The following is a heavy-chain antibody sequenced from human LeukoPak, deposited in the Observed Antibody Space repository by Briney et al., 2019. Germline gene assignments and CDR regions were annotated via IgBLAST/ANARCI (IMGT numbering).Heavy chain of an antibody. J-gene: IGHJ4*02. Sequence: PGGSLRLSCAASGFTFSTYAMTWVRQAPGKGLQWVSAIIGSGGSTFYADSVKGRFTISRDNSKNTLYLQMNGLRAEDTAVYYCAKDRSHYGDYESDYWGQGTLVTVSS. CDR1: GFTFSTYA. D-gene: IGHD4-17*01. CDR3: AKDRSHYGDYESDY. CDR2: IIGSGGST. V-gene: IGHV3-23*01.